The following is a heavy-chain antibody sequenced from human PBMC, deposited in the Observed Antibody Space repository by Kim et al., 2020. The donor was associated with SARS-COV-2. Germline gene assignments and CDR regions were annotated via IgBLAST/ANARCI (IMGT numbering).Heavy chain of an antibody. V-gene: IGHV4-59*08. D-gene: IGHD4-17*01. CDR2: VYESGST. J-gene: IGHJ4*02. Sequence: SETLSLTCKVFGASMSSFYWSWIRQSPGKGLEWIGYVYESGSTKYNPSLKSRLSISVDASKKEFSLRLASVTAADSAVYYCARLTYGDYETSLDYWGRGT. CDR3: ARLTYGDYETSLDY. CDR1: GASMSSFY.